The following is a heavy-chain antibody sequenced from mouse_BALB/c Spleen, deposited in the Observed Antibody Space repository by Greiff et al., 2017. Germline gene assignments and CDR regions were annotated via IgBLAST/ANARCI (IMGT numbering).Heavy chain of an antibody. D-gene: IGHD1-1*01. Sequence: QVQLQQSGPGLVAPSQSLSITCTVSGFSLTGYGVNWVRQPPGKGLEWLGMIWGDGSTDYNSALKSRLSISKDNSKSQVFLKMNSLQTDDTARYYCARDYYGSSHYFDYWGQGTTLTVSS. V-gene: IGHV2-6-7*01. CDR1: GFSLTGYG. J-gene: IGHJ2*01. CDR3: ARDYYGSSHYFDY. CDR2: IWGDGST.